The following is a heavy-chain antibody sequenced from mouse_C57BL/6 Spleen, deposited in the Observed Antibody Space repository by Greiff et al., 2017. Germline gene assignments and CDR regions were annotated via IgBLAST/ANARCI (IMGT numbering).Heavy chain of an antibody. Sequence: EVQLVESGPGLVKPSQSLSLTCSVTGYSITSGYYWNWIRQFPGNKLEWMGYISYDGSNNYNASLKNRISITRDTSKNQFFLKLNAVTTEDTATYYCAREDYGRWFAYWGQGTLVTVSA. J-gene: IGHJ3*01. CDR1: GYSITSGYY. V-gene: IGHV3-6*01. CDR2: ISYDGSN. D-gene: IGHD1-1*01. CDR3: AREDYGRWFAY.